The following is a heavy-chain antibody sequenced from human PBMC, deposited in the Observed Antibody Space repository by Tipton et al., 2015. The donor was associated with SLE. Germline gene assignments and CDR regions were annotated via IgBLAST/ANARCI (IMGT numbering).Heavy chain of an antibody. Sequence: TLSLTCTVSGGSISSGDYYWSWIRQPPGKGLEWIGYIYYSGSTYYNPSLKSQVTISVDTSKNQFSLKLSSVTAADTAVYYCARVGDTAMVHLDYWGQGTLVTVSS. CDR3: ARVGDTAMVHLDY. J-gene: IGHJ4*02. CDR2: IYYSGST. CDR1: GGSISSGDYY. V-gene: IGHV4-30-4*01. D-gene: IGHD5-18*01.